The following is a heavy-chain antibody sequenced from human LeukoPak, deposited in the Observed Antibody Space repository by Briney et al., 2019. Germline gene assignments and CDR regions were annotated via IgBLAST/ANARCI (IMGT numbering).Heavy chain of an antibody. Sequence: GGSLRLSCQGSGYSFTNYWIAWVRQMSGKGLEFMGFIYPADSNTRYSPSFQGQVTISADKSISTAYLQWSSLKASDTAMYYCARLKYVDYELFDYWGQGTLVTVSS. D-gene: IGHD4-17*01. J-gene: IGHJ4*02. CDR2: IYPADSNT. CDR3: ARLKYVDYELFDY. CDR1: GYSFTNYW. V-gene: IGHV5-51*01.